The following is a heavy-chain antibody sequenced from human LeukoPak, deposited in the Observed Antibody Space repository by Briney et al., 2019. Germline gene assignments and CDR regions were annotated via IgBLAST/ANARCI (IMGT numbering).Heavy chain of an antibody. J-gene: IGHJ3*02. D-gene: IGHD3-22*01. V-gene: IGHV1-18*01. CDR2: IGAFNGNT. CDR3: ARDFLSYDGSENHFEDTFDI. CDR1: GYSFDRYG. Sequence: ASVKVSCKASGYSFDRYGISWVRQAPGQGLEWLGWIGAFNGNTNYAQNLQGRVTMPADTSTTTAYMELRSLSSDDTAVYYCARDFLSYDGSENHFEDTFDIWGQGTMVTVSS.